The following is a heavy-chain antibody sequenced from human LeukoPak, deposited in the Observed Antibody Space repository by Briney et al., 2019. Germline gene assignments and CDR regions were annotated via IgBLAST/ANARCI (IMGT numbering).Heavy chain of an antibody. CDR1: GFTVSSNY. J-gene: IGHJ2*01. V-gene: IGHV3-53*01. CDR3: AREGGGMIDWYFDL. D-gene: IGHD3-22*01. Sequence: PGGSMRLSCAASGFTVSSNYMSWVRQAPRKGLEWVSVIYSGGSTYYADSVKGRFTISRDNSKNTLYLQMNSLRAEDTAVYYCAREGGGMIDWYFDLWGRGTLVTVSS. CDR2: IYSGGST.